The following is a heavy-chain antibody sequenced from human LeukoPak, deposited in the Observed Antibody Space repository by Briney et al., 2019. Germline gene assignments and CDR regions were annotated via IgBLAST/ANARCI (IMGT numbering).Heavy chain of an antibody. D-gene: IGHD3-22*01. J-gene: IGHJ2*01. Sequence: SQTLSLTCTVSGGSISSGGYYWSWIRQHPGKGLEWIGYIYYSGSTYYNPSLKSRVTISVDTSKNQFSLKLSPVTAADTAVYYCARDRGGLAYYYDSSGPAWYFDLWGRGTLVTVSS. CDR1: GGSISSGGYY. V-gene: IGHV4-31*03. CDR2: IYYSGST. CDR3: ARDRGGLAYYYDSSGPAWYFDL.